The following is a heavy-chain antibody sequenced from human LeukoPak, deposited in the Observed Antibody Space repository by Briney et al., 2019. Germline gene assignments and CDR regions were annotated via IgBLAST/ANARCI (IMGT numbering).Heavy chain of an antibody. D-gene: IGHD1-7*01. CDR2: ISSSTSIT. CDR3: ARVRGGWNYDY. Sequence: GGSLRLSCAASGFTFSSYSMNWVRQAPGKGLEWVSYISSSTSITDYADSVKGRFTISRVNAKNSLYLQMNSLRAEDTAVYYCARVRGGWNYDYWGQGTLVTVSS. CDR1: GFTFSSYS. V-gene: IGHV3-48*01. J-gene: IGHJ4*02.